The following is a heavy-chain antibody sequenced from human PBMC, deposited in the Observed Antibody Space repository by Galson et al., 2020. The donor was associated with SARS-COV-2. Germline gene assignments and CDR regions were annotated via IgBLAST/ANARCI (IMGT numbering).Heavy chain of an antibody. Sequence: ASETLSLTCTVSGVSISSSSYYWGWIRQPPGKGLEWIGSIYYSGSTYYNPSLKSRVTISVDTSKNQFSLKLSSVTAADTAVYYCARQAVLRYFDWLLEAPSIDYWGQGTLVTVSS. V-gene: IGHV4-39*01. CDR3: ARQAVLRYFDWLLEAPSIDY. D-gene: IGHD3-9*01. CDR2: IYYSGST. J-gene: IGHJ4*02. CDR1: GVSISSSSYY.